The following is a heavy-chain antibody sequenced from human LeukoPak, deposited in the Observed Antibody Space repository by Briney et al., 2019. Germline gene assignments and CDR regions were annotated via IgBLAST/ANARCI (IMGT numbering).Heavy chain of an antibody. V-gene: IGHV4-59*01. Sequence: SETLSLTCTVSGGSISSYSWNWIQQPPGKGLEWIGYIYYSGSTHYNPSLKSRVTMSLDTSKNQFSLKLSSVTAADTAVYSCARTPSGYSYGYYPPFDYWGQGTLVTVSS. J-gene: IGHJ4*02. CDR3: ARTPSGYSYGYYPPFDY. D-gene: IGHD5-18*01. CDR1: GGSISSYS. CDR2: IYYSGST.